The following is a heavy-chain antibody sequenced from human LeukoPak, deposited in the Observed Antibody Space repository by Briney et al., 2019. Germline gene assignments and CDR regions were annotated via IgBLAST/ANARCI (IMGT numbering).Heavy chain of an antibody. D-gene: IGHD6-13*01. CDR3: ARVAQGSSWYDY. CDR1: GFTFSNHA. V-gene: IGHV3-64*01. Sequence: GGSLRLSCAASGFTFSNHAMHWVRQAPGKGLEYVSAIGSDGRSTYYANSVKGKFTISRDSSKNTLFLQMGSLRGEDMAVYFCARVAQGSSWYDYWGQGTLVTVSS. J-gene: IGHJ4*02. CDR2: IGSDGRST.